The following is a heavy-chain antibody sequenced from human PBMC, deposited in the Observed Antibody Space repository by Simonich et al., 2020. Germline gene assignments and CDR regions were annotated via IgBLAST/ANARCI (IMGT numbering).Heavy chain of an antibody. CDR3: ASGWDWGFSHMSDY. Sequence: QVQLVQSGAEVKKPGSSVKVSCKASGYTFTGYYMHWVRQAPGQGLGVRGRINPNSGGTNYAQKFQGRVTMTRDTSISTAYMELSRLRSDDTAVYYCASGWDWGFSHMSDYWGQGTLVTVSS. V-gene: IGHV1-2*06. CDR2: INPNSGGT. D-gene: IGHD7-27*01. CDR1: GYTFTGYY. J-gene: IGHJ4*02.